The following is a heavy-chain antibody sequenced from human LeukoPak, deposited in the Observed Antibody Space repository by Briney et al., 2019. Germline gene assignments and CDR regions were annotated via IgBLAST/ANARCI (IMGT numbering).Heavy chain of an antibody. Sequence: ASVKVSCKASGGTFSSYAISWVRQAPGQGLEWMGRIIPILGIANYAQKFQGRVTITADKSTSTAYMELSSLRSEDTAVYYCARVLYPKPAPFQHWGQGTLVTVSS. CDR3: ARVLYPKPAPFQH. CDR1: GGTFSSYA. V-gene: IGHV1-69*04. CDR2: IIPILGIA. D-gene: IGHD2/OR15-2a*01. J-gene: IGHJ1*01.